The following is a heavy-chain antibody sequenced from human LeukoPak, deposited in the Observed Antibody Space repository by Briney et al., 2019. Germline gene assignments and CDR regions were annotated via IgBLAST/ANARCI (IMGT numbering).Heavy chain of an antibody. CDR3: ARRMGFGPNQYYFDY. CDR1: GGSISSGGYY. CDR2: IYYSGST. V-gene: IGHV4-31*03. D-gene: IGHD3-10*01. Sequence: PSQTLSLTCTVSGGSISSGGYYWSWIRQHPGKGLEWIGYIYYSGSTYYNPSLKSRVTISVDTSKNQFSLKLSSVTAADTAVYYWARRMGFGPNQYYFDYWGQGTLVTVSS. J-gene: IGHJ4*02.